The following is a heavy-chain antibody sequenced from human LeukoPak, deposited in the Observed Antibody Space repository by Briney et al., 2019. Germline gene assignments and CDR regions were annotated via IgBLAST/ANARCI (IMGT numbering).Heavy chain of an antibody. CDR3: AAYNWNNVYDY. J-gene: IGHJ4*02. CDR2: IWYDGSNK. V-gene: IGHV3-33*01. D-gene: IGHD1/OR15-1a*01. Sequence: GRSLRLSCAASGFTFSSYGMHWVRQAPGKGLEWVAVIWYDGSNKYYADSVKGRFTISRDNSKNTLYLQMNSLRAEDTAVYYCAAYNWNNVYDYWGQGTLVTVSA. CDR1: GFTFSSYG.